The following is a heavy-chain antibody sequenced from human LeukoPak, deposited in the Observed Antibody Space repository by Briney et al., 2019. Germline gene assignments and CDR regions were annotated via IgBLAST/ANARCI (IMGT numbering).Heavy chain of an antibody. CDR1: GGSISSGGYY. V-gene: IGHV4-30-2*01. D-gene: IGHD5-18*01. CDR3: ARADGYSYGRFDY. Sequence: QPSQTLSLTCTVSGGSISSGGYYWSWIRQPPGKGLEWIGYIYHSGSTYYNPSLKSRVTISVDRSKNQFSLKLRSVTAADTAVYYCARADGYSYGRFDYWGPGTLVTVSS. CDR2: IYHSGST. J-gene: IGHJ4*02.